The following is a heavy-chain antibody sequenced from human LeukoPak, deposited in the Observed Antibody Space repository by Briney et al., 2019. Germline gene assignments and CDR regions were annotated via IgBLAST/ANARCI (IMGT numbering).Heavy chain of an antibody. D-gene: IGHD5-12*01. CDR3: ARPISWQDWFDP. CDR1: GYSISSGYY. Sequence: PSETLSLTXAVSGYSISSGYYWGWIRQPPGKGLEWIGSIYHSGSTYYNPSLKSRVTISVDTSKNQFPLQLSSVTAADTAVYYCARPISWQDWFDPWGQGTLVTVSS. CDR2: IYHSGST. V-gene: IGHV4-38-2*01. J-gene: IGHJ5*02.